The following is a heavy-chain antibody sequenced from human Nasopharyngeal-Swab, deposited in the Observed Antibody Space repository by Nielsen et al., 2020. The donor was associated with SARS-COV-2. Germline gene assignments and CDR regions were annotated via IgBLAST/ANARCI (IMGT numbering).Heavy chain of an antibody. J-gene: IGHJ4*02. V-gene: IGHV3-21*01. CDR1: GFTFSSYS. CDR2: ISSSSSYI. D-gene: IGHD5-24*01. Sequence: GESLKISCAASGFTFSSYSMNWVRQAPGKGLEWVSSISSSSSYIYYADSVKGRFTISRDNAKNSLYLQMNSLRAEDTAVYYCARARDGYATWFYYWGQGTLVTVSS. CDR3: ARARDGYATWFYY.